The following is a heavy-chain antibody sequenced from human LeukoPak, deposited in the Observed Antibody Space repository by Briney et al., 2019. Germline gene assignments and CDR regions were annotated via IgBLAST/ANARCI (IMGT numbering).Heavy chain of an antibody. CDR2: IYHSGST. V-gene: IGHV4-38-2*02. J-gene: IGHJ3*02. CDR3: ARSPWMAGSNAFDI. CDR1: GHSIRSGYY. Sequence: SETLSLTCTVSGHSIRSGYYWGWIRQPPGKGLEWIGSIYHSGSTYYNPSLKSRVTISVDTSKNQFSLKLSSVTAADTAVYYCARSPWMAGSNAFDIWGQGTMVTVSS. D-gene: IGHD5-24*01.